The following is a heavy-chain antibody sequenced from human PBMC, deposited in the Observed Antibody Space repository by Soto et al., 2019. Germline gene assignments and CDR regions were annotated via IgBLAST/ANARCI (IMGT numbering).Heavy chain of an antibody. CDR2: IYYSGST. Sequence: PSETLSLTCTVSGGSISSYYWSWIRQPPGKGLEWIGYIYYSGSTNYNPSLKSRVTISVDTSKNQFSLKLSSVTAADTAVYYCARDPIAVAGTRAFDIWGQGTMVTV. J-gene: IGHJ3*02. CDR1: GGSISSYY. CDR3: ARDPIAVAGTRAFDI. V-gene: IGHV4-59*01. D-gene: IGHD6-19*01.